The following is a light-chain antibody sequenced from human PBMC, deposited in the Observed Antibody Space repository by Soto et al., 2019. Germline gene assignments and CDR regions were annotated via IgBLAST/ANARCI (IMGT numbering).Light chain of an antibody. Sequence: IVLTQSPGTLSLSTGERATLSCRASQSVSSNYLAWYQQKPGQAPRLLIYGASSRATGIPDRFSGSGSGTDFTLTISRLEPEDFAVYYCQQYGSSPLTFGPGTKVDIK. J-gene: IGKJ3*01. V-gene: IGKV3-20*01. CDR2: GAS. CDR1: QSVSSNY. CDR3: QQYGSSPLT.